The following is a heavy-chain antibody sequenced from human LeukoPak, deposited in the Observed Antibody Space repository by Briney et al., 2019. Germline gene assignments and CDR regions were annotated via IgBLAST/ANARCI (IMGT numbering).Heavy chain of an antibody. CDR3: ARELKVGNTGYYFDY. Sequence: SETLSLTCTVSGGSINSYYWSWIRQPPGKGREWIGYFYYSGSTNYNPSLKSRVTISVDTSKNQFSLELSSVTAADTAVYYCARELKVGNTGYYFDYWGQGALVTVSS. D-gene: IGHD2/OR15-2a*01. CDR1: GGSINSYY. CDR2: FYYSGST. J-gene: IGHJ4*02. V-gene: IGHV4-59*01.